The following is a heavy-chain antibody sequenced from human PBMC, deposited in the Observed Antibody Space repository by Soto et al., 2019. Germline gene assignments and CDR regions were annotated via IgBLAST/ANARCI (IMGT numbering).Heavy chain of an antibody. D-gene: IGHD4-17*01. CDR3: ARVPPDYGDYYYYCMDV. Sequence: QVQLVQSGAEVKKPGASVKVSCKASGGTFSSYAISWVRQAPGQGLEWMGGIIPIFGTANYAQKFQGRVTIAADESTSTAYMELSSLRSEDTAVYYCARVPPDYGDYYYYCMDVWGQGTTVTVSS. V-gene: IGHV1-69*01. CDR1: GGTFSSYA. J-gene: IGHJ6*02. CDR2: IIPIFGTA.